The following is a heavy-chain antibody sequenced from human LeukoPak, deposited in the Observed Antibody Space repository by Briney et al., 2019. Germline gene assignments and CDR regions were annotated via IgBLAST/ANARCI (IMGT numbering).Heavy chain of an antibody. CDR2: IIPIFGTA. Sequence: ASVKVSCKASGGTFSSYAISWVRQAPGQGLEWMGGIIPIFGTANYAQKLQGRVTITADESTSTAYMELSSLRSEDTAVYYCARVPDYYYYMDVWGKGTTVTVSS. J-gene: IGHJ6*03. V-gene: IGHV1-69*13. CDR3: ARVPDYYYYMDV. CDR1: GGTFSSYA.